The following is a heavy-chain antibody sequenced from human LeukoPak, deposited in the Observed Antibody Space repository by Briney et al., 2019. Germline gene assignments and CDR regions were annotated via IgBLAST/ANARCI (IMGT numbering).Heavy chain of an antibody. CDR2: IYYSGST. D-gene: IGHD5-12*01. J-gene: IGHJ4*02. CDR1: GGSISSYY. Sequence: SETLSLTCTVSGGSISSYYWSWIRQPPGKGLEWIGYIYYSGSTNYNPSLKSRVTISVDTSNNHFSLKLTSVTAADTAVYYCARLDISTTWYAFDYWGQGTLVTVSS. V-gene: IGHV4-59*12. CDR3: ARLDISTTWYAFDY.